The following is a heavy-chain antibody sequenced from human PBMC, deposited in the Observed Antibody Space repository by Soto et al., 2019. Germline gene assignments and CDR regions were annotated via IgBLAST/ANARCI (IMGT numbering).Heavy chain of an antibody. Sequence: SETLSLTCAVSGGSISSGGYSWSWIRQPPGKGLEWIGYIYHSGSTYYNPSLKSRVTISVDRSKNQFSLKVCSVTAADTAVYYCARDGVAGTSGFDYWGQGTPVTVSS. V-gene: IGHV4-30-2*01. CDR2: IYHSGST. CDR3: ARDGVAGTSGFDY. CDR1: GGSISSGGYS. J-gene: IGHJ4*02. D-gene: IGHD6-13*01.